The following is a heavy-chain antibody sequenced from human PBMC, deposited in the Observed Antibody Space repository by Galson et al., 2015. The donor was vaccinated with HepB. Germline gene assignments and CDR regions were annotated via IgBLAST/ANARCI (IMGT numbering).Heavy chain of an antibody. CDR3: ARETTAAAGYFDF. J-gene: IGHJ4*02. CDR2: TSFDGRDN. Sequence: LRLSCAASGFVFSNFAMHWVRQAPGKGLYWLAVTSFDGRDNYADSVKGRFTISRDNSKNTLYLQMDSLRAEDSAVYYCARETTAAAGYFDFWGQGALVTVSS. CDR1: GFVFSNFA. V-gene: IGHV3-30*04. D-gene: IGHD6-13*01.